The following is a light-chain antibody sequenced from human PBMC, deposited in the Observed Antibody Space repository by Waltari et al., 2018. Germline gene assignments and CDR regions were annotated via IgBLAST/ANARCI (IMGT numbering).Light chain of an antibody. CDR1: QSVSSSY. Sequence: EIVLTQSPGTLSLSPGERATISCRASQSVSSSYLAWYQQKPVQAPRLLIYGASSRATGIPDRFSGSGSGTDFTLTISRLEPEDFAVYYCQQYGSSPLYTFGQGTKLEIK. J-gene: IGKJ2*01. V-gene: IGKV3-20*01. CDR3: QQYGSSPLYT. CDR2: GAS.